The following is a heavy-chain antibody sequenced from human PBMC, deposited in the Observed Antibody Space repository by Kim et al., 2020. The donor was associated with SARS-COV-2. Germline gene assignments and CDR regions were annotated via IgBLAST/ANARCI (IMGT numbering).Heavy chain of an antibody. Sequence: SETLSLTCTVSGGPLSSYYWSWIRQPPGKGLEWIGFIYRSVTTTYNPALKSRVTISVDRSKSQQFSLKMTSLTAADTAVYYCARAFAGSRGNLPLAYWG. V-gene: IGHV4-4*08. J-gene: IGHJ4*01. CDR1: GGPLSSYY. CDR2: IYRSVTT. CDR3: ARAFAGSRGNLPLAY. D-gene: IGHD3-22*01.